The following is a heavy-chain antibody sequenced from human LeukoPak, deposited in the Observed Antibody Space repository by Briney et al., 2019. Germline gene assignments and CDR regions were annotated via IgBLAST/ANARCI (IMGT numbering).Heavy chain of an antibody. CDR2: IYYSGIT. J-gene: IGHJ4*02. Sequence: SETLSLTCTVSGGSISSGGYYWSWIRQHPGKGLEWNGYIYYSGITYYNPSLKSRVTISVDTSKNQFSLKLSSVTAADAAVYYCARTTHRMGALDYWGQGTLVTVSS. V-gene: IGHV4-31*03. CDR3: ARTTHRMGALDY. D-gene: IGHD3-16*01. CDR1: GGSISSGGYY.